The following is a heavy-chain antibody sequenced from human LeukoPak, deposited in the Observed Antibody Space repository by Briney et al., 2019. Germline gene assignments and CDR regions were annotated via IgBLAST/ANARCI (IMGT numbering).Heavy chain of an antibody. J-gene: IGHJ4*02. CDR1: GGSITSSNW. CDR2: IYHSGST. CDR3: ARKMVEGSGSSWYWPFDY. Sequence: SETLSLTCAVSGGSITSSNWWSWVRQPPGKGLEWIGEIYHSGSTNYNPSLKSRVTISVDKSKNLFSLKLSSVTAADTAVYYCARKMVEGSGSSWYWPFDYWGQGTLVTVSS. V-gene: IGHV4-4*02. D-gene: IGHD6-13*01.